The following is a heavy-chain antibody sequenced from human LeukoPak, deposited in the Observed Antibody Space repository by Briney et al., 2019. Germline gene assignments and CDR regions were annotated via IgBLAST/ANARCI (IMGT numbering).Heavy chain of an antibody. CDR3: ARASYYYDSSGYSYYFDY. CDR1: GYTFTGYY. Sequence: ASVKVSCKASGYTFTGYYMHWVRQAPGPGLEWMGPINPNSGGTNYAQKFQGRVTMTRDTSISTAYMELSRLRSDDTAVYYCARASYYYDSSGYSYYFDYWGQGTLVTVSS. V-gene: IGHV1-2*06. J-gene: IGHJ4*02. CDR2: INPNSGGT. D-gene: IGHD3-22*01.